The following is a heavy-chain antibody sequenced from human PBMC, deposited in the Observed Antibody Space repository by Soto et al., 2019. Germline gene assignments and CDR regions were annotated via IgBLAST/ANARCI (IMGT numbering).Heavy chain of an antibody. Sequence: EVQLVESGGGLVQPGGSLRLSCAASGFTFSSYWMSWVRQAPGKGLEWVANIKQDGSEKYYVDSVKGRFTISRDNAKNSLYLQMNSLRAEDTAVYYCARATPTREYSSGWNGYYYGMDVWGQGTTVTVSS. V-gene: IGHV3-7*05. CDR3: ARATPTREYSSGWNGYYYGMDV. CDR2: IKQDGSEK. CDR1: GFTFSSYW. J-gene: IGHJ6*02. D-gene: IGHD6-19*01.